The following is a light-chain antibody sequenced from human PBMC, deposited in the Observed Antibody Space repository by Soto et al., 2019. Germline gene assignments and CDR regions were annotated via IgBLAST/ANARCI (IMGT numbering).Light chain of an antibody. J-gene: IGKJ5*01. V-gene: IGKV3-20*01. CDR3: QQYHNWPIT. CDR2: DAS. CDR1: QTVRNNY. Sequence: EIVLTQSPGTLSLSPGERATLSCRASQTVRNNYLAWYQQKPGQAPRLLIYDASSRATGIPDRFSGGGSGTEFTLTISSLQSEDFTVYHCQQYHNWPITFGRGTRLEIK.